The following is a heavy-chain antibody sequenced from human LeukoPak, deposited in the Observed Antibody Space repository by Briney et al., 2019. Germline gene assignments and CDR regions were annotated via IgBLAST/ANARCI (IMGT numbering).Heavy chain of an antibody. J-gene: IGHJ4*02. CDR3: AKGPDG. CDR1: GFTFSTFA. V-gene: IGHV3-23*01. CDR2: ISASGNRT. Sequence: GGSLRLSCAASGFTFSTFAMSWVRQAPGQGLEWVSTISASGNRTYYTQSVEGRFSISRDNSENTLSLQMNSLRVEDTAVYYCAKGPDGWGPGNMVTVSS.